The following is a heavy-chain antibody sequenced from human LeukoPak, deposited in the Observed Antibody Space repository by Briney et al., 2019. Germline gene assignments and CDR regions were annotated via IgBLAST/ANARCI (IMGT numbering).Heavy chain of an antibody. CDR3: ARSVVGANVDY. V-gene: IGHV1-46*01. Sequence: ASVKVSCKASGYTFTSYYMHLVRQAPGQGLEWMGIINPSGGSTSYAQKFQGRVTMTRDTSTSTVYMELSSLRSEDTAVYYCARSVVGANVDYWGQGTLVTVSS. CDR2: INPSGGST. J-gene: IGHJ4*02. CDR1: GYTFTSYY. D-gene: IGHD1-26*01.